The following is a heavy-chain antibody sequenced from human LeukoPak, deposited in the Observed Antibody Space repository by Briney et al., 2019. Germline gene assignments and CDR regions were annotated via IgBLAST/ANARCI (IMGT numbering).Heavy chain of an antibody. V-gene: IGHV1-69*04. CDR1: GGTFSNYA. CDR2: IIPIFGIA. D-gene: IGHD1-26*01. J-gene: IGHJ3*02. CDR3: ARVRRSGSYHDAFDI. Sequence: SVKVSCKASGGTFSNYAINWVRQAPGQGLEWMGRIIPIFGIANYAQKFQGRVTITADKSTSTAYMDLNSLRSEDTAVYYCARVRRSGSYHDAFDIWGQGTMVTVSS.